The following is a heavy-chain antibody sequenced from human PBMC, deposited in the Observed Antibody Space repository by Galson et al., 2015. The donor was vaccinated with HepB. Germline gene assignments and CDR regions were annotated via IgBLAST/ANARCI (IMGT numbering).Heavy chain of an antibody. CDR1: GYTFTSYA. V-gene: IGHV1-3*01. J-gene: IGHJ3*02. CDR2: INAGNGNT. CDR3: ARSHGYDSSGYLPSDI. D-gene: IGHD3-22*01. Sequence: SVKVSCKASGYTFTSYAMHWVRQAPGQRLEWMGWINAGNGNTKYSQKFQGRVTITRDTSASTAYMELSSLRSEDTAVYYCARSHGYDSSGYLPSDIWGQGTMVTVSS.